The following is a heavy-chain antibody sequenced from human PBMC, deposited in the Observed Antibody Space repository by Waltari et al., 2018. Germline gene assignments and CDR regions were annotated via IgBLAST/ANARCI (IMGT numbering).Heavy chain of an antibody. D-gene: IGHD2-15*01. V-gene: IGHV4-4*02. CDR1: GDSISGSYW. CDR3: ARDRGRGLYLDS. Sequence: QVQLQESGPGLVKPSGTLSVTCAVSGDSISGSYWWSWVRQPPGKGLEWIGQTHGSGRSKYTPSLESRVTVAMDTSSNPFSLTVTSATAADTAVYYCARDRGRGLYLDSWGQGTLVTVSP. J-gene: IGHJ4*02. CDR2: THGSGRS.